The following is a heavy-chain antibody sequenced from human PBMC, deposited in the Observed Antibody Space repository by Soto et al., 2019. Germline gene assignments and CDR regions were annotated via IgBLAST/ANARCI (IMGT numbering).Heavy chain of an antibody. CDR3: ARDRPVGESYNWFDP. D-gene: IGHD1-26*01. J-gene: IGHJ5*02. CDR1: GGSISSGGYY. V-gene: IGHV4-31*03. CDR2: IYYSGST. Sequence: SETLSLTCTVSGGSISSGGYYWSWIRQRPGKGLEWIGYIYYSGSTYYNPSLKSRVTISVDTSKNQFSLKLSSVAAADTAVYYCARDRPVGESYNWFDPWGQGTLVTVSS.